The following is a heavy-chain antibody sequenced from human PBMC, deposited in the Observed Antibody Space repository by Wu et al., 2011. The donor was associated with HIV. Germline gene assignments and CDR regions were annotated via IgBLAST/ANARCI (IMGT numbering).Heavy chain of an antibody. CDR3: CERAGSYGTSSSWTGGLDY. D-gene: IGHD2-2*01. CDR1: GYTFTDYY. Sequence: EVQLVQSGAEVKKPGATVKISCKVSGYTFTDYYMHWIQQAPGKGLEWMGLVDPEDAETIYAEKFQGRVTMTRDTSTSAVYMELSSLKSEDTAVYYCCERAGSYGTSSSWTGGLDYWGQGSPGHRSPQ. J-gene: IGHJ4*02. V-gene: IGHV1-69-2*01. CDR2: VDPEDAET.